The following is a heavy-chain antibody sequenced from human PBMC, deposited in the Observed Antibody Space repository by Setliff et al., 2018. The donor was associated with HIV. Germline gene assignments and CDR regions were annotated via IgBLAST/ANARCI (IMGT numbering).Heavy chain of an antibody. CDR3: ARSRPSLRAFDI. D-gene: IGHD3-9*01. CDR1: GGSISNFL. J-gene: IGHJ4*02. V-gene: IGHV4-59*01. Sequence: SETLSLTCTVSGGSISNFLWNWIRQPPGKGLEWIGYIYDSGSTNYNPSLKSRVTISVDTSKNYFSLKLTSVTAADTAVYYSARSRPSLRAFDIWGQGTLVTVSS. CDR2: IYDSGST.